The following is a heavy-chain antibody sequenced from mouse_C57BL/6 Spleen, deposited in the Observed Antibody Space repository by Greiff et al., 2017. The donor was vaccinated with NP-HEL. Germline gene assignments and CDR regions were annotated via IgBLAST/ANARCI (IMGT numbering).Heavy chain of an antibody. CDR1: GYTFTDYE. CDR2: IDPETGGT. J-gene: IGHJ2*01. V-gene: IGHV1-15*01. Sequence: QVQLQQSGAELVRPGASVTLSCKASGYTFTDYEMHWVKQTPVHGLEWIGAIDPETGGTAYNQKFKGKALLTADKSSSTAYMQLRSLTSEDSAVYYCTRSLRAITTGYWGQGTTLTVSS. CDR3: TRSLRAITTGY. D-gene: IGHD1-2*01.